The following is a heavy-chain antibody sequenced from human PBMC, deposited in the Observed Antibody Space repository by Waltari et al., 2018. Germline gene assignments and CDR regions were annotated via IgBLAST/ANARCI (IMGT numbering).Heavy chain of an antibody. D-gene: IGHD3-9*01. CDR3: ARGWGDWLSPLDY. V-gene: IGHV3-30-3*01. CDR1: GFTFSSYA. J-gene: IGHJ4*02. Sequence: QVQLVESGGGVVQPGRSLRLSCAASGFTFSSYAMHWVRQAPGKGLEWVAVISYDGSNKYYADSVKGRFTISRDNSKNTLYLQMNSLRAEDTAVYYCARGWGDWLSPLDYWGQGTLVTVSS. CDR2: ISYDGSNK.